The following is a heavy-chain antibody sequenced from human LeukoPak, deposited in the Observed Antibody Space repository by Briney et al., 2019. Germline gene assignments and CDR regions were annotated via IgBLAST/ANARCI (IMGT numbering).Heavy chain of an antibody. Sequence: GGSLRLSCAASQFTFSDYTMNWVRRAPGKGLEWVSSISTGSDYIYYAESVKGRFTISRDNAKNSLYLQMDSLRAEDTAVYYCARYVYGVVTSFDYWGQGTLVTVSS. V-gene: IGHV3-21*01. CDR3: ARYVYGVVTSFDY. CDR1: QFTFSDYT. CDR2: ISTGSDYI. D-gene: IGHD3-3*01. J-gene: IGHJ4*02.